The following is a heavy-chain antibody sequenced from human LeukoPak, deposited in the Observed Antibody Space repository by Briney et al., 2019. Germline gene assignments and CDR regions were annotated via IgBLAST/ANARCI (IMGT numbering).Heavy chain of an antibody. CDR1: GFTFSSYA. CDR2: ISGSGGST. J-gene: IGHJ4*02. D-gene: IGHD2-2*01. Sequence: GGSLRLSCAASGFTFSSYAMSWVRQAPGKGLEWVSAISGSGGSTYYADSVKGRFTISRDNSKNTLYLQMNSLRAEDTAVYYCAKVGYCSSTSCYRRARIDYWGQGTLVTVSS. CDR3: AKVGYCSSTSCYRRARIDY. V-gene: IGHV3-23*01.